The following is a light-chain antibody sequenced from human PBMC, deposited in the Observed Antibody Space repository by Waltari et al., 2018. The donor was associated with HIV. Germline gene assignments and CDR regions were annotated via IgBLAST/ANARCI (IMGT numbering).Light chain of an antibody. J-gene: IGLJ1*01. V-gene: IGLV1-40*01. CDR2: GNN. Sequence: QSVLTQPPSLSGAPGQRVIISCTGSSSNIGAGFDVHWYQQLPGTAPKPLIYGNNNRPSGAPDRFSGSKSGTSASLANTGLQAEDEADYYCQSYDSSLNTYVFGSGTKVTVL. CDR3: QSYDSSLNTYV. CDR1: SSNIGAGFD.